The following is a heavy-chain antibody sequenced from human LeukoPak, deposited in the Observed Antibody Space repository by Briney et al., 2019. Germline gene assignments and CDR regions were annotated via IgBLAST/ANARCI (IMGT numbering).Heavy chain of an antibody. CDR3: ASGSYYDSSGYSQPRSWFDP. D-gene: IGHD3-22*01. V-gene: IGHV3-23*01. CDR1: GFTFISYA. CDR2: ISGSGGST. J-gene: IGHJ5*02. Sequence: GGSLRLSCAASGFTFISYAMTWVRRAPGKGLEWVSHISGSGGSTYYADSVRGRFTISRDNSKNTLYLQMNSLRAEDTAVYYCASGSYYDSSGYSQPRSWFDPWGQGTLVTVSS.